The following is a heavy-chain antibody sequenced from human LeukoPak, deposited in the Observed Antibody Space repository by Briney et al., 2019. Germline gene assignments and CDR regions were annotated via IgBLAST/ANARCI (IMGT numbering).Heavy chain of an antibody. CDR2: INHSGST. D-gene: IGHD3-22*01. CDR3: ARGGLYDSSGYYYAY. J-gene: IGHJ4*02. CDR1: GGSFSGYY. Sequence: PSETLSLTCAVYGGSFSGYYWSWIRQPPGKGLEWIGEINHSGSTNYNPSLKSRVTISVDTSKSQFSLKLSSVTAADTAVYYCARGGLYDSSGYYYAYWGQGTLVTVSS. V-gene: IGHV4-34*01.